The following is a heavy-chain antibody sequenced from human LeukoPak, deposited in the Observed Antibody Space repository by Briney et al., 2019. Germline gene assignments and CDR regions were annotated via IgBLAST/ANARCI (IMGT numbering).Heavy chain of an antibody. V-gene: IGHV4-34*01. CDR2: INHSGST. CDR3: ARGKGGYSY. J-gene: IGHJ4*02. Sequence: SSETLSLTCAVYGGSFSGYYWSWIRQPPGKGLEWIGEINHSGSTNYNPSLKSRVTISVDTSKNRFSLKLSSVTAADTAVYYCARGKGGYSYWGQGTLVTVSS. D-gene: IGHD3-22*01. CDR1: GGSFSGYY.